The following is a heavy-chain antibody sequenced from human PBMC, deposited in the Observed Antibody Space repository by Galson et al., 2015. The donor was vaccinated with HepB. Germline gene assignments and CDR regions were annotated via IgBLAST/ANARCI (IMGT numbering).Heavy chain of an antibody. Sequence: SLRLSCAASGFTFSNAWMNWVRQAPGKGLEWVGRIKSNTDGGTTDYAATGQGSITISRDDSKNTLYLQMNSLKTEDTDVYYCTTDFILPYNYYYMHVWCKVTTGSVSS. CDR2: IKSNTDGGTT. J-gene: IGHJ6*03. D-gene: IGHD2-21*01. CDR3: TTDFILPYNYYYMHV. CDR1: GFTFSNAW. V-gene: IGHV3-15*07.